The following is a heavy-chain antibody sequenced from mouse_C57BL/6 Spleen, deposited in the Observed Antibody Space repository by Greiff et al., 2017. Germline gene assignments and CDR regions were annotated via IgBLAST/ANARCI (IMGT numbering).Heavy chain of an antibody. CDR3: ARDRPRDWYFDV. Sequence: EVQLQESEGGLVQPGSSMKLSCTASGFTFSDYYMAWVRQVPEKGLEWVANINYDGSSTYYLDSLKSRFIISRDNAKNILYLQMSSLKSEDTATYYCARDRPRDWYFDVWGTGTTVTVSS. CDR2: INYDGSST. V-gene: IGHV5-16*01. J-gene: IGHJ1*03. CDR1: GFTFSDYY.